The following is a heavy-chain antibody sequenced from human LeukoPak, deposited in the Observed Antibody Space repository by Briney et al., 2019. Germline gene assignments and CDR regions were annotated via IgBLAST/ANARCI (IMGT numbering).Heavy chain of an antibody. V-gene: IGHV1-2*02. CDR3: ARGDSSGYYYGGFDY. Sequence: GASVKVSCKASGYTFTSYYIHWVRQAPGQGLEWMGWINPNSGGTNYAQKFQGRVTMTRDTSISTAYMELSRLRSDDTAVYYCARGDSSGYYYGGFDYWGQGTLVTVSS. CDR1: GYTFTSYY. J-gene: IGHJ4*02. D-gene: IGHD3-22*01. CDR2: INPNSGGT.